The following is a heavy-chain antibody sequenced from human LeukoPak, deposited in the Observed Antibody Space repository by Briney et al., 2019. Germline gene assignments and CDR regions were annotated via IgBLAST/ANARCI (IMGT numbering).Heavy chain of an antibody. V-gene: IGHV3-30*02. CDR2: IRYDGSKK. D-gene: IGHD1-26*01. Sequence: GGSLRLTCAASGFTFSSYGLHWVRQAPGKGLEWVTFIRYDGSKKYYADSVKGRFTISRDNAKNTLYPQMNSLRVEDTAVYYCARSVSGSYGFFDYWGQGTLVTVSS. CDR1: GFTFSSYG. J-gene: IGHJ4*02. CDR3: ARSVSGSYGFFDY.